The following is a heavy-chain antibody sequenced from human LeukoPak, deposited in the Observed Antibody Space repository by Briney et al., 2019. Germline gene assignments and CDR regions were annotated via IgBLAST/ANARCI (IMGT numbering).Heavy chain of an antibody. Sequence: SVKDSCKASGGTFSSYAISWVRQAPGQGLEWMGRIIPILGIANYAQKFQGRVTITADKSTSTAYMELSSLRSEDTAVYYCARDRSPHYYDSSGYFFPWDYWGQGTLVTVSS. CDR1: GGTFSSYA. CDR3: ARDRSPHYYDSSGYFFPWDY. J-gene: IGHJ4*02. D-gene: IGHD3-22*01. CDR2: IIPILGIA. V-gene: IGHV1-69*04.